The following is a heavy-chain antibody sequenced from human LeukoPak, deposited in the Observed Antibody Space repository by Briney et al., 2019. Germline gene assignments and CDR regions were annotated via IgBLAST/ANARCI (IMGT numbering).Heavy chain of an antibody. J-gene: IGHJ4*02. CDR1: GGTFTSFA. D-gene: IGHD6-13*01. Sequence: ASVKVSCKASGGTFTSFAFSWVRQAPGQGLEWMGWISAYNGNTNYAQKLQGRVTMTTDTSTSTAYMELRSLRSDDTAVYYCARDQDGGYSSSWYPLDYWGQGTLVTVSS. V-gene: IGHV1-18*01. CDR3: ARDQDGGYSSSWYPLDY. CDR2: ISAYNGNT.